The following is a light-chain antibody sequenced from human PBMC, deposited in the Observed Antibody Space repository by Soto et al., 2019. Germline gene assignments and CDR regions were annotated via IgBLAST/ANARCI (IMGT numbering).Light chain of an antibody. J-gene: IGKJ5*01. V-gene: IGKV3-20*01. Sequence: GLSLSVGTLSLTPEERATLSCRASQSVSNNYLAWYQQKPGQAPRLFIYGASSRATGIPDRFSGSGSGTDFTLTISRLEPEDFAVYYCQQYGSSPLITFGQVRRLEIK. CDR3: QQYGSSPLIT. CDR2: GAS. CDR1: QSVSNNY.